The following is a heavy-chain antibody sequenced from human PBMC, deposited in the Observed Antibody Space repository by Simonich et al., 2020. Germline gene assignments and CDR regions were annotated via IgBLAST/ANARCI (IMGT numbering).Heavy chain of an antibody. D-gene: IGHD5-18*01. CDR1: GYTFTGYY. CDR3: ARVSGGTAMVTSTFDI. J-gene: IGHJ3*02. V-gene: IGHV1-2*02. Sequence: QVQLVQSGAEVKKPGASVKVSCKASGYTFTGYYMHRVRQTPGQGLVGMGWNNPKRGGTNYDQKFQGRVTMTRDTSISTAYMELSRLRSDDTAVYYCARVSGGTAMVTSTFDIWGQGTMVTVSS. CDR2: NNPKRGGT.